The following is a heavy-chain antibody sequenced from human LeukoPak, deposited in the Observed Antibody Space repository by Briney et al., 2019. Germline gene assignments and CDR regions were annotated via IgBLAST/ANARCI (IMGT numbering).Heavy chain of an antibody. Sequence: ASVKVSCKASGYTFTGYYMHWVRQAPGQGLEWVGWINPNSGGTNYAQKFQGRVTMTRDTSISTAYMELSRLRSDDTAVYYCARDPMDTAMGVYYYYYMDVWGKGTTVTVSS. V-gene: IGHV1-2*02. CDR1: GYTFTGYY. CDR2: INPNSGGT. D-gene: IGHD5-18*01. CDR3: ARDPMDTAMGVYYYYYMDV. J-gene: IGHJ6*03.